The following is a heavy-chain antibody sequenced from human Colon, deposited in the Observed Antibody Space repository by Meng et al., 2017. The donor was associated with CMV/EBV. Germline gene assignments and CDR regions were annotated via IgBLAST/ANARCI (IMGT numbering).Heavy chain of an antibody. J-gene: IGHJ6*02. CDR1: GFTFDDYD. CDR2: IGWNSGSI. CDR3: AKELGLRFFSYGMDV. Sequence: GGSLSLSCAASGFTFDDYDMHWVRQVPGKGLEWVSGIGWNSGSIAYADSVKGRFTISRDNAKNSLYLQMNSLRAEDTALYYCAKELGLRFFSYGMDVWGQGTTVTVSS. V-gene: IGHV3-9*01. D-gene: IGHD3-3*01.